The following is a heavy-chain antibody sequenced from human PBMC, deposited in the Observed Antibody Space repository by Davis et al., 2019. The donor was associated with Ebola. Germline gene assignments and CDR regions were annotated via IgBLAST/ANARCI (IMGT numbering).Heavy chain of an antibody. D-gene: IGHD3-10*01. V-gene: IGHV6-1*01. CDR3: VRGWFRSGMDV. CDR2: TYYKSKWYN. Sequence: HSQTLSLTCAISGDSVSSAGWNWIRQSPSRGLEWLGRTYYKSKWYNDYAVSVKSRITVNPDTSKNQFSLLLSSVTPEDTAIYYCVRGWFRSGMDVWGQGTTVTVSS. CDR1: GDSVSSAG. J-gene: IGHJ6*02.